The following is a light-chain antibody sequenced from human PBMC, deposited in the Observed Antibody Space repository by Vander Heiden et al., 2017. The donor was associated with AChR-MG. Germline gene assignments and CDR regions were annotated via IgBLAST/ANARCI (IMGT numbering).Light chain of an antibody. V-gene: IGKV2-28*01. CDR3: RQTLQTPFT. J-gene: IGKJ3*01. CDR2: RSS. CDR1: QSLLHSNGCKY. Sequence: DIVMTQSPPSLPVSPGEPASISCRSRQSLLHSNGCKYLAWYLQRPGQAPQLLMYRSSNRASGVPDRFSGSGSGTDFTLKISRVEAEDVGIYYCRQTLQTPFTFGPGTKVDIK.